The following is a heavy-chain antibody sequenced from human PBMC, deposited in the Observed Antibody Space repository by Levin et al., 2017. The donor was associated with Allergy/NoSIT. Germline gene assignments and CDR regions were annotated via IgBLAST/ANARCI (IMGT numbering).Heavy chain of an antibody. CDR3: ARDKGIAVAGGFDY. V-gene: IGHV3-20*04. CDR2: INWKGGRT. D-gene: IGHD6-19*01. J-gene: IGHJ4*02. Sequence: LTCAASGFTFDDYGMNWVHHAPGKGLEWVSGINWKGGRTGYADSVKGRFTISRDNAKNSLYLQMNSLRAEDTALYYGARDKGIAVAGGFDYRGQGALVTVSS. CDR1: GFTFDDYG.